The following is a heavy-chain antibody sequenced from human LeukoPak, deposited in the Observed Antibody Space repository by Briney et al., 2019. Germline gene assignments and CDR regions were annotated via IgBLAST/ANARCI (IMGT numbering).Heavy chain of an antibody. Sequence: SETLSLTCAVSGGSISGGSYYWSWIRQPAGKGLEWIGRVYNSGDTNYNPSLKSRVTISIDTSKNQFSLKLSSVTAADTAVYYCVRTGYYADSSGLGYFDHWGQGTLVTVSP. J-gene: IGHJ4*02. V-gene: IGHV4-61*02. CDR2: VYNSGDT. CDR3: VRTGYYADSSGLGYFDH. CDR1: GGSISGGSYY. D-gene: IGHD3-22*01.